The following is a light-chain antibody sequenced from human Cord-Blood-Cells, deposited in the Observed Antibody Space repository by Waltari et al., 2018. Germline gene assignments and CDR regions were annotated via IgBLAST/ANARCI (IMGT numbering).Light chain of an antibody. CDR3: QQYNNWPLT. V-gene: IGKV3-15*01. Sequence: EIVMTQSPATLSVSPGERAILSCRASQSVSSNLAWYPQKPGQAPRLLIYGASTRATGIPARFSGSGSGTEFTLTISSLQSEDFAVYYCQQYNNWPLTFGGGTKVEIK. J-gene: IGKJ4*01. CDR2: GAS. CDR1: QSVSSN.